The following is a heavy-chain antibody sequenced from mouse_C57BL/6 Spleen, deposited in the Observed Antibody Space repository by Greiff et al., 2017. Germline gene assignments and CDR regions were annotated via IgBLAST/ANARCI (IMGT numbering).Heavy chain of an antibody. CDR3: TRGTTEFDY. V-gene: IGHV1-15*01. Sequence: QVQLQQSGAELVRPGASVTLSCKASGYTFTDYEMHWVKQTPVHGLEWIGAIDPETGGTAYNQKFKGKAILTADKSSSTAYMELRSLTSEDSAVYYCTRGTTEFDYWGQGTPLTVSS. D-gene: IGHD1-1*01. CDR1: GYTFTDYE. J-gene: IGHJ2*01. CDR2: IDPETGGT.